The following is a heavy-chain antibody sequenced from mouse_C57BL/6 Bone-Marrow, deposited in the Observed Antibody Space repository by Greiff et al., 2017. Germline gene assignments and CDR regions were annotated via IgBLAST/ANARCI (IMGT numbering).Heavy chain of an antibody. CDR3: AYRYGNYRGAMDY. V-gene: IGHV1-55*01. J-gene: IGHJ4*01. D-gene: IGHD2-1*01. Sequence: QVQLQQPGAELVKPGASVKMSCKASGYTFTSYWITWVKQRPGQGLEWIGDIYPGSGSTNYNEKFKSKATLTVDTSSSAAYMQLSSLTSEDSAVYYCAYRYGNYRGAMDYWGQGTSVTVSS. CDR2: IYPGSGST. CDR1: GYTFTSYW.